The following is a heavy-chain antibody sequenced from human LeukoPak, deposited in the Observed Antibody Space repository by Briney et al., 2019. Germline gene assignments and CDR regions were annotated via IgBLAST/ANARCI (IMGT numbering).Heavy chain of an antibody. J-gene: IGHJ4*02. Sequence: GGSLRLACAASGFTFSNYWMNWVRQAPGKGLEWVASIDQYGRAKYYVDSVRGRFTFSRDNTKNSLHLQMSSLRAEDTAVYYCARADSYGSILDYWGQGTRVTVSS. V-gene: IGHV3-7*04. CDR1: GFTFSNYW. D-gene: IGHD5-18*01. CDR2: IDQYGRAK. CDR3: ARADSYGSILDY.